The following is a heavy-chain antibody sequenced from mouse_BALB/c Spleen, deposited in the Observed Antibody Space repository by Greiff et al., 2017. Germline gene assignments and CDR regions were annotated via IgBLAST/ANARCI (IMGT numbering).Heavy chain of an antibody. J-gene: IGHJ3*01. V-gene: IGHV7-1*02. Sequence: EVKVVESGGGLVQPGGSLRLSCATSGFTFSDFYMEWVRQPPGKRLEWIAASRNKANDYTTEYSASVKGRFIVSRDTSQSILYLQMNALRAEDTAMYYCARDAGVRFAYWGQGTLVTVSA. CDR2: SRNKANDYTT. D-gene: IGHD2-14*01. CDR3: ARDAGVRFAY. CDR1: GFTFSDFY.